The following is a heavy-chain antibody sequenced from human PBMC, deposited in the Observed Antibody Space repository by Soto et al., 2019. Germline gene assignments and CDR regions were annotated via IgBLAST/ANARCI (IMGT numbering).Heavy chain of an antibody. CDR3: ARTYYYDSSGYYYNFY. D-gene: IGHD3-22*01. CDR2: IKQDGSEK. CDR1: GFPFSSYW. Sequence: GGSLRLSCAASGFPFSSYWMSWVRQAPGKGLEWVANIKQDGSEKYYVDSVKGRFTISRDNAKNSLYLQMNSPRAEDTAVYYCARTYYYDSSGYYYNFYWGRGTLVTVSS. V-gene: IGHV3-7*01. J-gene: IGHJ4*02.